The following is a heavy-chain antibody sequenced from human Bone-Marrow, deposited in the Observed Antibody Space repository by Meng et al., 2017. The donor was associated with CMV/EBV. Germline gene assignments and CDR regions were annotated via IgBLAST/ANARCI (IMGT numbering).Heavy chain of an antibody. V-gene: IGHV1-2*02. CDR2: IHPHRGDT. J-gene: IGHJ4*02. CDR1: GYTFTAHY. D-gene: IGHD3-22*01. CDR3: ARESGRGYDSSGYGV. Sequence: ASVKVSCKASGYTFTAHYFHWVRQAPGQGLEWMGWIHPHRGDTNYAQQFQGRVTMTRDTSISTAYMELSRLRSDDTAVYYCARESGRGYDSSGYGVWGQGTLVTVSS.